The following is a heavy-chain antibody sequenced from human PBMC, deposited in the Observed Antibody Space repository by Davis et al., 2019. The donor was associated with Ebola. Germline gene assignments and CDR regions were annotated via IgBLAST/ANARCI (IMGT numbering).Heavy chain of an antibody. CDR2: INHSGST. J-gene: IGHJ4*02. CDR3: ARVRGWQMGRLDY. D-gene: IGHD6-19*01. V-gene: IGHV4-34*01. CDR1: GGSISSYY. Sequence: MPSETLSLTCTVSGGSISSYYWSWIRQPPGKGLEWIGEINHSGSTNYNPSLKSRVTISVDTSKNQFSLKLSSVTAADTAVYYCARVRGWQMGRLDYWGQGTLVTVSS.